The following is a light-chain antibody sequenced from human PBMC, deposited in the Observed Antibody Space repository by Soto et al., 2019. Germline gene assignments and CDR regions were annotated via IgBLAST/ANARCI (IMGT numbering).Light chain of an antibody. J-gene: IGLJ1*01. V-gene: IGLV2-23*02. CDR2: EVN. Sequence: QSALTQPASVSGSPGRSITISCAGTGSDVGAYNLVSWYQQHPGKAPELIICEVNTRPSGISNRFSGSKSGDTASLTISGLQAEDEADYFCCSYAGTVAYVFGTGTKVTVL. CDR1: GSDVGAYNL. CDR3: CSYAGTVAYV.